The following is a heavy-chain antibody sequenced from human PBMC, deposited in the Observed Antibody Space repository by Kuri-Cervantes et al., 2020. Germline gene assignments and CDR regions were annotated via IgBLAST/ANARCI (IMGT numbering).Heavy chain of an antibody. Sequence: GSLRLSCTVSGGSISGYYWSWIRQPPGKGLEWIGYIYYSGGPKFNPSLESRVTISVDTSKNQLSLKLNSVIAADTAVYYCAREGGMVRGVRPYYFYMDVWGKGATVTVSS. CDR2: IYYSGGP. CDR1: GGSISGYY. J-gene: IGHJ6*03. V-gene: IGHV4-59*01. D-gene: IGHD3-10*01. CDR3: AREGGMVRGVRPYYFYMDV.